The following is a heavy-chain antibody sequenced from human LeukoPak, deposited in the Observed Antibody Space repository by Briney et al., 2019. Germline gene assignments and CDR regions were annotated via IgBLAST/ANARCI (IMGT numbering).Heavy chain of an antibody. CDR3: ARDAGYGYDRFDY. CDR1: GFTFSSYA. Sequence: PGRSLRLSCAASGFTFSSYAMHWVRQAPGKGLEWVAVISYDGSNKYYADSVKGRFTISRDNSKNSLYLQMNSLRAEDRAVYYCARDAGYGYDRFDYWGQGTQVTVSS. V-gene: IGHV3-30*04. CDR2: ISYDGSNK. J-gene: IGHJ4*02. D-gene: IGHD5-18*01.